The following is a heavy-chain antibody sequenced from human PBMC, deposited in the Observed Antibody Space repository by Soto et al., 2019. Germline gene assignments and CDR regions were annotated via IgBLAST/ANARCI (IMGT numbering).Heavy chain of an antibody. CDR3: ARGVPYSYGYVSWFDP. D-gene: IGHD5-18*01. CDR1: GGSVGSGSYY. Sequence: PSETLSLTCTVSGGSVGSGSYYWSWIRQPPGKGLEWIGYIYYSGSTNYNPSLKSRVTISVDTSKNQFSLKLSSVTAADTAVYYCARGVPYSYGYVSWFDPWGQGTLVTVSS. J-gene: IGHJ5*02. CDR2: IYYSGST. V-gene: IGHV4-61*01.